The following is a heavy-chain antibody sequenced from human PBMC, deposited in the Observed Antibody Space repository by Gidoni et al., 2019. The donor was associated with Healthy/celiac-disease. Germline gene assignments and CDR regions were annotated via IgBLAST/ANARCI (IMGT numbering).Heavy chain of an antibody. D-gene: IGHD3-16*02. CDR2: IRSNPSGGTT. CDR1: GSIFGDYA. J-gene: IGHJ4*02. V-gene: IGHV3-49*03. CDR3: TRGSYHY. Sequence: EVQLVDAGGGLVQPGRSVRLSCTAPGSIFGDYAISWFCQAPGTGLEWLGFIRSNPSGGTTEYASSVKGRFTISRDYSKSIAYLQMNSLKTEDTAVYYCTRGSYHYWGQGTLVTVSS.